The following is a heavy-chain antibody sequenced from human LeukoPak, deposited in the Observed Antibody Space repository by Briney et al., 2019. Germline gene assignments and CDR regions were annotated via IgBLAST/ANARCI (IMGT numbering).Heavy chain of an antibody. Sequence: SQTLSLTCTVSGGSISSGDYYWSWIRQPPGKGLEWIGYIYYSGSTYYSPSLKSRVTISVDTSKNQFSLKLSSVTATDTAVYYCARVSGYDWEYFDYWGQGTLVTVSS. D-gene: IGHD5-12*01. CDR1: GGSISSGDYY. CDR2: IYYSGST. V-gene: IGHV4-30-4*01. J-gene: IGHJ4*02. CDR3: ARVSGYDWEYFDY.